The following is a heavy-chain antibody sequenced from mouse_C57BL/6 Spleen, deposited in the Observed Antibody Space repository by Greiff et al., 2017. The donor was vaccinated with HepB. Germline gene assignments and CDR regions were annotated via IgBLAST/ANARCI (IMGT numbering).Heavy chain of an antibody. D-gene: IGHD2-3*01. V-gene: IGHV1-26*01. CDR1: GYTFTDYY. CDR2: INPNNGGT. CDR3: ARRYDGYYWYFDV. J-gene: IGHJ1*03. Sequence: EVQLQQSGPELVKPGASVKISCKASGYTFTDYYMNWVKQSHGKSLEWIGDINPNNGGTSYNQKFKGKATLTVDKSSSTAYMELRSLTSEDSAVYYCARRYDGYYWYFDVWGTGTTVTVSS.